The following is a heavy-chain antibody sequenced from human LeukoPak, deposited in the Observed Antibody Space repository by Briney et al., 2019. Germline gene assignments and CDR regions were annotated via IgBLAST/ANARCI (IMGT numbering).Heavy chain of an antibody. D-gene: IGHD1-20*01. V-gene: IGHV3-48*03. CDR1: GFTFSSYE. J-gene: IGHJ4*02. Sequence: GSLRLSCAASGFTFSSYEMNWVRQAPGKGLEWVSYISSSGSTIYYADSVKGRFTISRDNAKNSLYLQMNSLRAEDTAVYYCARDGVTGTTPDFDYWGQGTLVTVSS. CDR2: ISSSGSTI. CDR3: ARDGVTGTTPDFDY.